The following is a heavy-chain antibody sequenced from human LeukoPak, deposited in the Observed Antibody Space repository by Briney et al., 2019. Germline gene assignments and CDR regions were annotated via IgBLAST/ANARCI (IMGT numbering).Heavy chain of an antibody. CDR3: ASVLTGLYYYYYYMDV. V-gene: IGHV4-39*01. D-gene: IGHD3-9*01. CDR1: GGSISSSSYY. CDR2: IYYSGST. J-gene: IGHJ6*03. Sequence: SETLSLTCTVPGGSISSSSYYWGWIRQPPGKGLEWIGSIYYSGSTYYNPSLKSRVTISVDTSKNQFSLKLSSVTAADTAVYYCASVLTGLYYYYYYMDVWGKGTTVTISS.